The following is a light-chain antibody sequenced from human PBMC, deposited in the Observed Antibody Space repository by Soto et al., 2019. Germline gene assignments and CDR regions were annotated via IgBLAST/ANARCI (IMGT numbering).Light chain of an antibody. J-gene: IGLJ3*02. CDR3: AAWDDSLSGTV. CDR2: RNN. Sequence: QSVLTQPPSASGTPGQGVTISCSGSSSHIGSNYVYWYQQLPGTAPKLLIYRNNQRPSGVPDRFSGSKSGTSASLAISGLRSEDEADYYCAAWDDSLSGTVFGGGTKLTVL. V-gene: IGLV1-47*01. CDR1: SSHIGSNY.